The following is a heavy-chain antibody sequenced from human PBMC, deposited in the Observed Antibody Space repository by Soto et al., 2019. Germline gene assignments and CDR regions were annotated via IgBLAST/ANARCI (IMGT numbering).Heavy chain of an antibody. V-gene: IGHV3-48*01. CDR3: ARADPYCSSTSCYAPDY. D-gene: IGHD2-2*01. CDR2: ISSSSSTI. CDR1: GFTFSSYS. J-gene: IGHJ4*02. Sequence: EVQLVESGGGLVQPGGSLRLSCAASGFTFSSYSMNWVRQAPGKGLEWGSYISSSSSTIYYADSVKGRFTISRDNAKNSLYLQMNSLRAEDTAVYYCARADPYCSSTSCYAPDYWGQGTLVTVSS.